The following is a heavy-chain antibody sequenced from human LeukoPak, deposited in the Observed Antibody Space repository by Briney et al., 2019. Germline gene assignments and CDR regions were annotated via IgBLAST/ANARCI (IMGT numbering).Heavy chain of an antibody. D-gene: IGHD2-2*01. J-gene: IGHJ4*02. V-gene: IGHV4-34*01. Sequence: SETLSLTCAVYGGSFSGSYWSWIRQPPGKGLEWIGEINHSGSTNYNPSLKSRVTISVDTSKNQFSLKLSSVTAADTAVYYCARQVTMPDIVVVPAAISDWGRGTLVTVSS. CDR3: ARQVTMPDIVVVPAAISD. CDR1: GGSFSGSY. CDR2: INHSGST.